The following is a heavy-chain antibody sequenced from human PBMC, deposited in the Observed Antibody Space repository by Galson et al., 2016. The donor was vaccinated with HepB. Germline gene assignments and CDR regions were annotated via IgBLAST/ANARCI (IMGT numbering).Heavy chain of an antibody. D-gene: IGHD7-27*01. Sequence: SLRLSCAASGFTVSNNYMRWVRQAPGKGLEWVPLIYSGGSTYYADSVKGRFTISRDNSKNTLYLQMNSLRLEDTAVYYGAGLGKKRPDWGQGTRVTVSS. CDR2: IYSGGST. J-gene: IGHJ4*02. CDR1: GFTVSNNY. CDR3: AGLGKKRPD. V-gene: IGHV3-66*04.